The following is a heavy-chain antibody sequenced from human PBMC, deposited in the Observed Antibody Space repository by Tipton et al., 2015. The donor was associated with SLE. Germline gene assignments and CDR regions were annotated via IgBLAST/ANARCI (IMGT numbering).Heavy chain of an antibody. J-gene: IGHJ3*02. CDR3: AKDRAAWAFDI. Sequence: SLRLSCAASRFTVSSNYMSWVRQAPGKGLEWVSVIYSGGSIYYADSVKGRFTISRDNSKNTLYLQMNSLRAEDTAVYYCAKDRAAWAFDIWGQGTMVTVSS. CDR1: RFTVSSNY. CDR2: IYSGGSI. D-gene: IGHD6-13*01. V-gene: IGHV3-53*01.